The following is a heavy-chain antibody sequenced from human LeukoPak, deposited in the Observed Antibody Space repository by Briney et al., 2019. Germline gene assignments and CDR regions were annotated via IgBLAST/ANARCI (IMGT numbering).Heavy chain of an antibody. J-gene: IGHJ4*02. CDR3: ARDREDCSSTSCYDY. CDR2: ISYDGSNK. CDR1: GFTFTTYA. Sequence: GGSLRLSFAVSGFTFTTYAMHWVRQAPGKGLEWVAVISYDGSNKYYADSVKGRFTISRDNSKNTLYLQMNSLRAEDTAVYYCARDREDCSSTSCYDYWGQGTLVTVSS. D-gene: IGHD2-2*01. V-gene: IGHV3-30*04.